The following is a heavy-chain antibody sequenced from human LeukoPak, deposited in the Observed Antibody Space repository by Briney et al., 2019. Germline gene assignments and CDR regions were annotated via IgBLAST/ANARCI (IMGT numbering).Heavy chain of an antibody. J-gene: IGHJ4*02. CDR2: INPNSGGT. Sequence: ASVKVSCKASGYTFTGYYMHWVRQAPGQGLEWMGWINPNSGGTNYAQKLQGRVTMTTDTSTSTAYMELRSLRSDDTAVYYCAREVVGDYGDYVTNFDYWGQGTLVTVSS. V-gene: IGHV1-2*02. CDR1: GYTFTGYY. D-gene: IGHD4-17*01. CDR3: AREVVGDYGDYVTNFDY.